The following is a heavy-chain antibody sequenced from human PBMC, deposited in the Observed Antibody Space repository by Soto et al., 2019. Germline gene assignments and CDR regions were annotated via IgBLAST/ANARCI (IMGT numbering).Heavy chain of an antibody. CDR3: ARILEGFDY. V-gene: IGHV3-7*01. D-gene: IGHD3-3*01. CDR1: GFTFGSYC. CDR2: IKQDGSQR. J-gene: IGHJ4*02. Sequence: PGGSLRLSCAASGFTFGSYCMTWVLQAPGKGLEWVANIKQDGSQRHYADYVKGRFTISSDNDKNQMYLQMNSLRAEETAVYYCARILEGFDYWGQGTLVTVS.